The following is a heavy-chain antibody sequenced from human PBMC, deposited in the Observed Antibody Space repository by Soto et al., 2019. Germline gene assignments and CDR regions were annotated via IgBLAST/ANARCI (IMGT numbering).Heavy chain of an antibody. CDR1: GGSISSYY. J-gene: IGHJ4*02. V-gene: IGHV4-59*01. CDR2: IYYSGST. D-gene: IGHD4-17*01. CDR3: ARRYGASFDY. Sequence: QVQLQESGPGLVKPSETLSLTCTVSGGSISSYYWSWIRQPPGKGLESIGYIYYSGSTNYNPSLNGTASIAXNTSKNQFSLKLSSVTAADTAVYYCARRYGASFDYWGQGTLVTVSS.